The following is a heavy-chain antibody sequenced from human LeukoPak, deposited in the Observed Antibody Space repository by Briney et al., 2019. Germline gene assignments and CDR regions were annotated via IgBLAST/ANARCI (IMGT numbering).Heavy chain of an antibody. J-gene: IGHJ5*02. V-gene: IGHV4-39*01. CDR2: IFYSGST. Sequence: SETLSLTCTVSGGSISTSSYYWGWIRQPPGKGLEWIGSIFYSGSTYYNPSRKRRVIISVDTSKNQFSLKLSSVTAADTAVYYCARRDRYCSSTSCYGHRFDPWGQGTLVTVSS. CDR3: ARRDRYCSSTSCYGHRFDP. D-gene: IGHD2-2*01. CDR1: GGSISTSSYY.